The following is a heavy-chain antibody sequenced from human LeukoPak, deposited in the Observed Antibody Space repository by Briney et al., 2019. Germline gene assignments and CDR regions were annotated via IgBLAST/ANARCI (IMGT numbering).Heavy chain of an antibody. CDR1: GFTFSSYG. CDR3: AKDPGQGQWFGELSSYFDY. CDR2: ISYDGSNK. J-gene: IGHJ4*02. D-gene: IGHD3-10*01. V-gene: IGHV3-30*18. Sequence: PGGSLRLSCAASGFTFSSYGMHWVRQAPGKGLEWVAVISYDGSNKYYADSVKGRFTISRDNSKNTLYLQMSSLRAEDTAVYYCAKDPGQGQWFGELSSYFDYWGQGTLVTVSS.